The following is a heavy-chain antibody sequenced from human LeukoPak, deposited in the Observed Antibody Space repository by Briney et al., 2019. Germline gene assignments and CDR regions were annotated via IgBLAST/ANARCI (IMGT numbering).Heavy chain of an antibody. V-gene: IGHV1-69*13. CDR2: IIPIFGTA. CDR3: ASPGYCSSTSCSSYDVYYYYMDV. Sequence: ASVKVSCKASGYTFTGYYMHWVRQAPGQGLEWMGGIIPIFGTANYAQKFQGRVTITADESTSTAYMELSSLRSEDTAVYYCASPGYCSSTSCSSYDVYYYYMDVWGKGTTVTVSS. J-gene: IGHJ6*03. D-gene: IGHD2-2*03. CDR1: GYTFTGYY.